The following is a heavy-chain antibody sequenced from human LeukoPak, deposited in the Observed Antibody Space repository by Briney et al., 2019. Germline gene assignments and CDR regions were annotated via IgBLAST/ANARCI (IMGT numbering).Heavy chain of an antibody. J-gene: IGHJ4*02. V-gene: IGHV3-21*01. CDR2: ITSSSNLI. CDR1: GFTFSSYS. CDR3: ARSGDYAEGFDS. Sequence: GGSLRLSRAASGFTFSSYSMNWVRQAPGKGLEWVSCITSSSNLIYYEDSVKGRFSMSRDNAKNSLYLQMNSLRAEDTAVYYCARSGDYAEGFDSWGQGTLVTVSS. D-gene: IGHD4-17*01.